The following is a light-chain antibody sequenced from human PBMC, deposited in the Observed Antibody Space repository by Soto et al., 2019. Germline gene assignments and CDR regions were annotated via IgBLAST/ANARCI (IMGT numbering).Light chain of an antibody. V-gene: IGKV1-5*01. CDR2: DAS. Sequence: DIQMTQSPPTLSASVGDRVTITCRASQSISSWLAWYQQKPGKAPKLLIYDASTLESGVPSRFSGSGSGTEFTLTISSLQPDDFATYYCQQYNNYLMYTFSQGTKLEIK. J-gene: IGKJ2*01. CDR1: QSISSW. CDR3: QQYNNYLMYT.